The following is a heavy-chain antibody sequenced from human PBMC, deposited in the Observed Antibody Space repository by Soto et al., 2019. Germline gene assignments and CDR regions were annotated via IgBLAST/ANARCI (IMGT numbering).Heavy chain of an antibody. CDR2: ISGSGGST. V-gene: IGHV3-23*01. Sequence: PGGSLRLSCAASGFTFSSYAMSWVCQAQGKGLEWVSAISGSGGSTYYADSVKGRFTISRDNSKNTLYLQMNSLRAEDTAVYYCAKVGLRRVIAARLGGWFDPWGQGTLVTVSS. J-gene: IGHJ5*02. D-gene: IGHD6-6*01. CDR3: AKVGLRRVIAARLGGWFDP. CDR1: GFTFSSYA.